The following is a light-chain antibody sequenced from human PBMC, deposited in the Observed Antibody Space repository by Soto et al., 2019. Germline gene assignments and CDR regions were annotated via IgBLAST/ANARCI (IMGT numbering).Light chain of an antibody. CDR2: DAS. J-gene: IGKJ3*01. CDR3: QQRSNWPPVT. V-gene: IGKV3-11*01. CDR1: QSVSSY. Sequence: EIVLTQSPATLSLSPGERATLSCRASQSVSSYLAWYQQKPGQAPRLLIYDASNRATGIPARFSGSGSGTDFPLTISSLEPEDLAVYYCQQRSNWPPVTFGPGTKVDI.